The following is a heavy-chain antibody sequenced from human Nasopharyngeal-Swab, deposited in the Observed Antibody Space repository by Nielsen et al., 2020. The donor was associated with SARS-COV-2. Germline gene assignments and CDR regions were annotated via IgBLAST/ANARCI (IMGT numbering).Heavy chain of an antibody. CDR2: ISYDGSNK. D-gene: IGHD4-11*01. Sequence: GGSLRLSCAASGFTFSNYAMHWVRQAPGKGLEWVAFISYDGSNKYYADSVKGRFTISRDNSKNTLYLQMNSLRAEDTAVYYCARDLKGNYTDSGDYWGQGTLVTVSS. J-gene: IGHJ4*02. CDR3: ARDLKGNYTDSGDY. CDR1: GFTFSNYA. V-gene: IGHV3-30-3*01.